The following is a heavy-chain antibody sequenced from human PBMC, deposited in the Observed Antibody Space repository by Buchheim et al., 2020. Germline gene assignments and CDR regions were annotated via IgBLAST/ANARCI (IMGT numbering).Heavy chain of an antibody. CDR2: INPNSGDT. Sequence: QVPLVQSGAEVRKPGSSVKVSCKGSGGTFSSYRVSWVRQAPGQGLEWMGRINPNSGDTNYPQKFQGRVTMTRDTSISTAYMELSRLKSDDTAVYYCAKLAGAYETINWGQGTL. V-gene: IGHV1-2*06. CDR1: GGTFSSYR. D-gene: IGHD5-12*01. CDR3: AKLAGAYETIN. J-gene: IGHJ4*02.